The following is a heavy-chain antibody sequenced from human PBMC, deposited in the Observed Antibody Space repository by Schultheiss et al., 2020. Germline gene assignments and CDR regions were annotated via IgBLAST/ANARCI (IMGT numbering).Heavy chain of an antibody. CDR3: AKAATYASGTYVDY. CDR1: GFTFSSYA. V-gene: IGHV3-23*01. Sequence: GGSLRLSCAASGFTFSSYAMSWVRQAPGKGLEWVSAISGSGGAIFYEDSVKDRFTISRDNSKNTLYLQMKSLRAEDTAVYYCAKAATYASGTYVDYWGQGTLVTVSS. D-gene: IGHD3-10*01. J-gene: IGHJ4*02. CDR2: ISGSGGAI.